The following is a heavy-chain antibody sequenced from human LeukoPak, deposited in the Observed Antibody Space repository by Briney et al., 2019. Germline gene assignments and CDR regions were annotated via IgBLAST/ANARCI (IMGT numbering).Heavy chain of an antibody. CDR1: GGSVYTGSHY. V-gene: IGHV4-39*07. Sequence: SETLSLTCTVSGGSVYTGSHYWGWIRRPPGKGLEWIGSVYWSGSSYYNPSLKSRVTISLDTSKNQFSLKLSSVTAEDTAIYYCATPQLGESRATVDYWGQGTLVTVSS. CDR3: ATPQLGESRATVDY. J-gene: IGHJ4*02. CDR2: VYWSGSS. D-gene: IGHD1-1*01.